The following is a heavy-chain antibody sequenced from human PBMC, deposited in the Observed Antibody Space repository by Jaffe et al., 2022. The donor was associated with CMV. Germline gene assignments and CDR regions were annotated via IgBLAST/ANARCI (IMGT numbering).Heavy chain of an antibody. V-gene: IGHV4-39*01. J-gene: IGHJ3*02. CDR3: ASIITRRKSKNAFDI. CDR2: IYYSGST. CDR1: GGSISSSSYY. D-gene: IGHD3-16*01. Sequence: QVQLQESGPGLVKPSETLSLTCTVSGGSISSSSYYWGWIRQPPGKGLEWIGSIYYSGSTYYNPSLKSRVTISVDTSKNQFSLKLSSVTAADTAVYYCASIITRRKSKNAFDIWGQGTMVNVSS.